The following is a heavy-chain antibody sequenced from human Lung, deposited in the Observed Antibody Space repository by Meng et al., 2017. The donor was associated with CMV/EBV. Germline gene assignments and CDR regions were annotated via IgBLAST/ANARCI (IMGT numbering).Heavy chain of an antibody. J-gene: IGHJ1*01. D-gene: IGHD3-10*01. CDR3: LRRSGGSV. V-gene: IGHV4-4*02. Sequence: VQVGESGPDTWKPSETLSLTSAVAGDSITNHNWWAWVRQPPGKGLEWIGEIPHRGSSAYNPSLKSRVSMSIDKSKNQFSLKLTSVTAADTAVYHCLRRSGGSVWGQGTLVTVSS. CDR1: GDSITNHNW. CDR2: IPHRGSS.